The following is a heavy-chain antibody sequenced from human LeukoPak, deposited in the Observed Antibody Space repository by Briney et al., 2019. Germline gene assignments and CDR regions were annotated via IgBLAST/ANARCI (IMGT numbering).Heavy chain of an antibody. Sequence: GASVKVSCKASGYTFTGYYMHWVRRAPGQGLEWMGWINPNSGGTNYAQKLQGRVTMTTDTSTSTAYMELRSLRSDDTAVYYCARVPLRYYYYMDVWGKGTTVTVSS. D-gene: IGHD3-16*01. CDR2: INPNSGGT. CDR1: GYTFTGYY. CDR3: ARVPLRYYYYMDV. J-gene: IGHJ6*03. V-gene: IGHV1-2*02.